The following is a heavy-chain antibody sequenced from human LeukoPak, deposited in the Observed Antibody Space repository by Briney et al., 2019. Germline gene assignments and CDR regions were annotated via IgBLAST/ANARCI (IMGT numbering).Heavy chain of an antibody. CDR2: IIPIFGTA. CDR3: ARDGYNKYYFDY. V-gene: IGHV1-69*01. J-gene: IGHJ4*02. Sequence: ASVKVSCKASGGTFSSYAISWVRQAPGQGLEWMGGIIPIFGTANYAQKFQGGVTITADESTSTAYMELSSLRSEDTAVYYCARDGYNKYYFDYWGQGTLVTVSS. CDR1: GGTFSSYA. D-gene: IGHD5-24*01.